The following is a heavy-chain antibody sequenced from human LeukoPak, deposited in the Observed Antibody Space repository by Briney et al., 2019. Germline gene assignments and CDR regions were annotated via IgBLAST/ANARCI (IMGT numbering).Heavy chain of an antibody. Sequence: ASVKVSCKASRYTFSRYYMHWVRQAPGQGLEWMGWINPNSGGTNYAEKLQGRVTMTRDTSITTAYMELSRLGSDDTAVYYCARVFGRQLPDYWGQGTLVTVSS. D-gene: IGHD1-26*01. J-gene: IGHJ4*02. CDR3: ARVFGRQLPDY. V-gene: IGHV1-2*02. CDR2: INPNSGGT. CDR1: RYTFSRYY.